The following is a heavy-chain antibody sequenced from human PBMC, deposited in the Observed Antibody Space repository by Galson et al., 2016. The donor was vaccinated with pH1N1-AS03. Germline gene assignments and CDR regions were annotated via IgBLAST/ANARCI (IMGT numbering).Heavy chain of an antibody. D-gene: IGHD4-17*01. J-gene: IGHJ4*02. CDR3: ANRGDTLGFFES. CDR2: ISGLREST. Sequence: SLRLSCAASGFIFSNYAMTWVRQAPGKGLQWVSTISGLRESTKYADSVKGRFTISRDNSKNTVNLHMNSLRVEDTAVYYCANRGDTLGFFESWGQGTLVTVSS. V-gene: IGHV3-23*01. CDR1: GFIFSNYA.